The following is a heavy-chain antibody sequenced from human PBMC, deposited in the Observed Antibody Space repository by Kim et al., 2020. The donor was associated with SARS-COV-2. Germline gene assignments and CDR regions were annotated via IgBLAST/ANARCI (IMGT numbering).Heavy chain of an antibody. V-gene: IGHV3-30*18. CDR3: VKDRKAVASSRYFDY. J-gene: IGHJ4*03. D-gene: IGHD6-19*01. CDR2: ISYDGSNK. CDR1: GFTFSSYG. Sequence: GGSLRLSCAASGFTFSSYGMHWVRQAPGKGLEWVAVISYDGSNKYYADSVKGRFTISRDNSKNTLYLQMNSLRAEDTAVYYCVKDRKAVASSRYFDYWG.